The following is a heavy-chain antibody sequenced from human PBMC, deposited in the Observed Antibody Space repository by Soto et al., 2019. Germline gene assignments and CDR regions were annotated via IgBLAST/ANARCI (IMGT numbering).Heavy chain of an antibody. V-gene: IGHV1-69*13. CDR2: IIPIFGTA. Sequence: SVKVSCKASGCTFSSYAISWVRQAPGQGLEWMGGIIPIFGTANYAQKFQGRVTITADESTSTAYMELSSLRSEDTAVYYCARDNRHPPYYYYYGMDVWGPGTLVTVSS. J-gene: IGHJ6*02. CDR1: GCTFSSYA. CDR3: ARDNRHPPYYYYYGMDV.